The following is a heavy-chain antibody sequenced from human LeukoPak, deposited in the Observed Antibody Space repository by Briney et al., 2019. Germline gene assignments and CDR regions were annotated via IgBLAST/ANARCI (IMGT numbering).Heavy chain of an antibody. V-gene: IGHV4-34*01. J-gene: IGHJ4*02. D-gene: IGHD2-21*02. Sequence: PSETLSLTCAVYGGSFSGYYWSWIRQPPGKGLEWIGEINHSGSTNYNPSLKSRVTISVDTSKNQFSLKLSSVTAADTAVYYCARGPLGGEVVTASYYFDYWSQGTLVTVSS. CDR1: GGSFSGYY. CDR3: ARGPLGGEVVTASYYFDY. CDR2: INHSGST.